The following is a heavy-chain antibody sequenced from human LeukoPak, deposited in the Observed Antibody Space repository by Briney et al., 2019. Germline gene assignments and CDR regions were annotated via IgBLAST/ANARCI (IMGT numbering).Heavy chain of an antibody. J-gene: IGHJ4*02. D-gene: IGHD1-26*01. Sequence: PGGSLRLSCSGSGFNFADYSVTCVRQAPGTGLVWVSRITDDATTTYADSVRGRFTISRDNAKNILYLQMNSLRAEDTAVYYCVRDRVGPDYWGQGTLVTVSS. CDR3: VRDRVGPDY. CDR2: ITDDATT. CDR1: GFNFADYS. V-gene: IGHV3-74*01.